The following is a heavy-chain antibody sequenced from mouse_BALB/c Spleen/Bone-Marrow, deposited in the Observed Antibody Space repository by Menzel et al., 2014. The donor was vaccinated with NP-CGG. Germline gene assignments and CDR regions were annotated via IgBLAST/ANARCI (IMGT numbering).Heavy chain of an antibody. CDR3: ARVWYFDY. CDR1: GFAFSSYD. V-gene: IGHV5-12-1*01. J-gene: IGHJ2*03. Sequence: DVQLVESGGGLVKPGGSLKLSCAASGFAFSSYDMSWVRQTPEKRLEWVAYISSGGGSTYYPDTVKGRFTISRDNAKNTLYLQMSSLKSEDTAMYYCARVWYFDYWGQGTSLTVSS. CDR2: ISSGGGST.